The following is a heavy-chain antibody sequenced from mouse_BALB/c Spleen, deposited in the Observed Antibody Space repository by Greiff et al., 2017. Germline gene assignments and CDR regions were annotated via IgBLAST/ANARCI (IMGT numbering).Heavy chain of an antibody. CDR3: ARKAYYDYDWAWFAY. J-gene: IGHJ3*01. CDR2: IWSGGST. Sequence: VKLVESGPGLVQPSQSLSITCTVSGFSLTSYGVHWVRQSPGKGLEWLGVIWSGGSTDYNAAFISRLSISKDNSKSQVFFKMNSLQANDTAIYYCARKAYYDYDWAWFAYWGQGTLVTVSA. V-gene: IGHV2-2*02. D-gene: IGHD2-4*01. CDR1: GFSLTSYG.